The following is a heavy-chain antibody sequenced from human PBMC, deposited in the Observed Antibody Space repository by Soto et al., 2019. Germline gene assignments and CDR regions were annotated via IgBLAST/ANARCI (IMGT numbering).Heavy chain of an antibody. V-gene: IGHV4-59*01. CDR2: IYYSGST. J-gene: IGHJ2*01. Sequence: QVQLQESGPGLVKPSETLSLTWTVSDGSISSYYWSWIRQPPGKGLEWIGYIYYSGSTNYNPSLKSRITISVDTSKNQFSLKLSSETAADTAVYYCARDRISRVGATWHWYFDLWGRGTLVTVSS. CDR1: DGSISSYY. D-gene: IGHD1-26*01. CDR3: ARDRISRVGATWHWYFDL.